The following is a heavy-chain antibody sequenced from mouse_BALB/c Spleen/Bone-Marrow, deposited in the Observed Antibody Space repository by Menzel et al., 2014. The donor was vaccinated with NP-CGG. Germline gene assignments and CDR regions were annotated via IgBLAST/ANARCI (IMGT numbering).Heavy chain of an antibody. V-gene: IGHV5-9-2*01. J-gene: IGHJ3*01. Sequence: DVQLQESGGDLVKPGGSLKLSCAASGFTFSSYGMSWVRQTPEKRLEWVATISGGGSYTYYADNVKGRFIISRDNAKNNLYLQVRSLRSEDTALYYCAREGYDYDWFADWGQGTLVTVSA. CDR3: AREGYDYDWFAD. CDR1: GFTFSSYG. CDR2: ISGGGSYT. D-gene: IGHD2-4*01.